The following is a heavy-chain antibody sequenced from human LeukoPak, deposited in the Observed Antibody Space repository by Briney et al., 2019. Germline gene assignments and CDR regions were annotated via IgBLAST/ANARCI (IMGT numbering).Heavy chain of an antibody. J-gene: IGHJ3*02. CDR1: GFTFDDYA. V-gene: IGHV3-9*01. CDR2: ISWNSGSI. CDR3: ARGDSAGAFDI. Sequence: GGSLRLSCAASGFTFDDYAMHWVRQAPGKGLEWVSGISWNSGSIGYADSVKGRFTISRDNAKNSLYLQMNSRRAEDTALYYCARGDSAGAFDIWGQGTMVTVSS. D-gene: IGHD6-25*01.